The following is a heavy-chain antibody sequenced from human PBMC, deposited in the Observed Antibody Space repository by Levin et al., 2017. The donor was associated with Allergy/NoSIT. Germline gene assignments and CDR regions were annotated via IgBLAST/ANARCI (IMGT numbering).Heavy chain of an antibody. CDR2: IYPGDSDT. D-gene: IGHD1-1*01. J-gene: IGHJ3*02. Sequence: GESLKISCKGPGYSFTSYWIGWVRQMPGKGLEWMGIIYPGDSDTRYSPSFQGQVTISADKSISTAYLQWSSLKASDTAMYYCASGGNWNDAIPAFDIWGQGTMVTVSS. CDR1: GYSFTSYW. CDR3: ASGGNWNDAIPAFDI. V-gene: IGHV5-51*01.